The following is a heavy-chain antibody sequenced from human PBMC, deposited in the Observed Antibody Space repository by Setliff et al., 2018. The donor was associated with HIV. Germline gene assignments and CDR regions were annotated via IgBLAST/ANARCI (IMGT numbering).Heavy chain of an antibody. CDR1: GGSIDSGNYD. Sequence: SETLSLTCTVSGGSIDSGNYDWNWVRQPGGKGLEWIGRIYTRGSTKYSPTFESRVTMSLDTSKNQFSLKLSSVTAADTAVYYCARSSRGYYNPLFDYWGQGTLVTVSS. J-gene: IGHJ4*02. CDR2: IYTRGST. V-gene: IGHV4-61*02. CDR3: ARSSRGYYNPLFDY. D-gene: IGHD3-22*01.